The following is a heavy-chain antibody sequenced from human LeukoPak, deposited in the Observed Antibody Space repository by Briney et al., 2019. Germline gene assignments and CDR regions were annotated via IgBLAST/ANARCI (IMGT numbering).Heavy chain of an antibody. Sequence: ASVKVSCKASGYTFTSYYMHWVRQAPGQGLEWMGIINPSGGSTSYAQKFQGRVTMTRDTSTSTVYMELSSLRSEDTAVYYCARAGLVVVPAAMDYGMDVWGQGTTVTVSS. CDR3: ARAGLVVVPAAMDYGMDV. CDR1: GYTFTSYY. J-gene: IGHJ6*02. CDR2: INPSGGST. D-gene: IGHD2-2*01. V-gene: IGHV1-46*01.